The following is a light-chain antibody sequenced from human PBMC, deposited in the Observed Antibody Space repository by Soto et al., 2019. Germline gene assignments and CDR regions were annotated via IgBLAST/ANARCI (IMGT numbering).Light chain of an antibody. CDR1: QTVNNY. CDR2: DAS. J-gene: IGKJ4*01. V-gene: IGKV3-11*01. Sequence: EIVLKQAPGTLSLSPGERVTLSCRASQTVNNYLAWYQQKPGPAPRLVIYDASNRATGIPARFSGSWSGTDFTLTISSLEPEDSAVYYCQQRGIWPWLTFGGGTRVEIK. CDR3: QQRGIWPWLT.